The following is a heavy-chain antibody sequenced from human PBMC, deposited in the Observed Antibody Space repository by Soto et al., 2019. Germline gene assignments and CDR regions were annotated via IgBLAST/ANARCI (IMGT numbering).Heavy chain of an antibody. CDR1: GGSISSYY. Sequence: SETLSLTCTVSGGSISSYYWSWIRQPPGKGLEWIGYIYYSGSTNYNPSLKSRVTISVDTSKNQFSLKLSSVTAADTAVYYCARDTSTYCGGDCYIPNYGMDVWGQGTTVTVSS. CDR2: IYYSGST. V-gene: IGHV4-59*01. D-gene: IGHD2-21*02. J-gene: IGHJ6*02. CDR3: ARDTSTYCGGDCYIPNYGMDV.